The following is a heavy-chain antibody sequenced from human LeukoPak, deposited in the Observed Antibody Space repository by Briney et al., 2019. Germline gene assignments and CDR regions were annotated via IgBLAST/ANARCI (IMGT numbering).Heavy chain of an antibody. CDR2: ISGSGGST. CDR3: AKLNDAFDI. V-gene: IGHV3-23*01. D-gene: IGHD4/OR15-4a*01. J-gene: IGHJ3*02. CDR1: GFTFSSYA. Sequence: GGSLRLSCAASGFTFSSYAMSWVRQAPGKGLEWVSAISGSGGSTYYADSVTGPFTISRDNSKNTLYLQMNILRAEDTAVYYCAKLNDAFDIWGQGTMVTVSS.